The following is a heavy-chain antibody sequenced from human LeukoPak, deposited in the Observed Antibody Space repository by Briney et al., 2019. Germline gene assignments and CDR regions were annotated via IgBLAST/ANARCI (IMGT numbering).Heavy chain of an antibody. CDR3: PIASVVPAAIRGIYYYYYYYMDV. D-gene: IGHD2-2*02. CDR1: GVSISRYY. J-gene: IGHJ6*03. Sequence: SETLSLSSTVSGVSISRYYCSWIRQPPGKGLAWIGYIYYSGITNYNPSLKSRVTISVDTSKNQYSLNLSSVTAADTAVYYCPIASVVPAAIRGIYYYYYYYMDVWGKGTTVTVSS. V-gene: IGHV4-59*01. CDR2: IYYSGIT.